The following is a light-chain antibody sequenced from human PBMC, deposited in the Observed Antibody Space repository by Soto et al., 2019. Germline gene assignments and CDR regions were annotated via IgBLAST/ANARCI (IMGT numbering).Light chain of an antibody. CDR3: QQSYSSVWT. V-gene: IGKV1-39*01. Sequence: DIQMTQSPSSLSASVGDRVTITCRASQSISMYLNWYQQKPVKAPKLLIYAASNLQSGVPSRFSGSGSGTDFTLTITSLQPDDFATYYCQQSYSSVWTFGLGTKVEIK. J-gene: IGKJ1*01. CDR1: QSISMY. CDR2: AAS.